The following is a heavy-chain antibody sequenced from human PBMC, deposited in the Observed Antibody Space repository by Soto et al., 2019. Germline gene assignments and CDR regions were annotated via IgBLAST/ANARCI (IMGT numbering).Heavy chain of an antibody. J-gene: IGHJ4*02. V-gene: IGHV5-51*01. D-gene: IGHD2-15*01. CDR3: ALRPRCIPYFDH. CDR1: GYTFSNFW. Sequence: GESLKISCQCSGYTFSNFWVGWVRQLPGQGLEWMGIIYPGDHETRYSPSFHGKVTISAETSINTAYLQWNSLEASDSAFYFCALRPRCIPYFDHWGQGALVTVSS. CDR2: IYPGDHET.